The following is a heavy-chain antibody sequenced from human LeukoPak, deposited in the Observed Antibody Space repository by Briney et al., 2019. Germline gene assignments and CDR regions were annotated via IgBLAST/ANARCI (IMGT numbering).Heavy chain of an antibody. J-gene: IGHJ3*02. D-gene: IGHD2-15*01. Sequence: GASVKVSCKASGYTFTSYGISWVRQAPGQGLEWMGWISAYNGNTNYAQKLQGRVTMTTDTSTSTAYMELRSLRSDDTAVYYCASRGAGRRDPRNAFDIWGQGTMVTVSS. CDR2: ISAYNGNT. CDR3: ASRGAGRRDPRNAFDI. CDR1: GYTFTSYG. V-gene: IGHV1-18*01.